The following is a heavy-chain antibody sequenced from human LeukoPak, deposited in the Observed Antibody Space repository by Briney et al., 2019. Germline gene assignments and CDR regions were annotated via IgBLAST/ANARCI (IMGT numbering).Heavy chain of an antibody. D-gene: IGHD1-14*01. CDR2: INHSGST. V-gene: IGHV4-34*01. CDR1: GGSFSGYY. Sequence: SETLSLTCAVYGGSFSGYYWSWIRQPPGKGLEWVGEINHSGSTKYNPSLKSRVTMSVESSKNQFSLKLSSVTAADTAVYYCARDGSRKAGNYYMDVWGKGTTVTVSS. J-gene: IGHJ6*03. CDR3: ARDGSRKAGNYYMDV.